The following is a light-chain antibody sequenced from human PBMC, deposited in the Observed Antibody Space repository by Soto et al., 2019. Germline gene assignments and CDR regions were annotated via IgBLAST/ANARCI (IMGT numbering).Light chain of an antibody. V-gene: IGLV2-14*01. Sequence: QSVRTQPASVSGSPGQSITISCTGTSSDVGGYNYVSWYQQHPGKAPKLMIYDVSNRLSGVSNRFSGSKSGSTASLTISGLQAEDVADYYCSSYTSSRTLHYVFGTWSKVTIL. CDR3: SSYTSSRTLHYV. CDR2: DVS. CDR1: SSDVGGYNY. J-gene: IGLJ1*01.